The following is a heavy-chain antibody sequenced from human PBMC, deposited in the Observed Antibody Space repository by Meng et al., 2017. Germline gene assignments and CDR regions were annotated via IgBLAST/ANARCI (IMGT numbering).Heavy chain of an antibody. CDR2: ISYDGSNK. V-gene: IGHV3-30*01. Sequence: GGSLRLSCAASGFTFSSYAMHWVRQAPGKGLEWVAVISYDGSNKYYADSVKGRFTISRDNSKNTLYLQMNGLRAEDTAVYYCARDSSSGDFDYWGQGTLVTVSS. CDR3: ARDSSSGDFDY. J-gene: IGHJ4*02. CDR1: GFTFSSYA. D-gene: IGHD6-13*01.